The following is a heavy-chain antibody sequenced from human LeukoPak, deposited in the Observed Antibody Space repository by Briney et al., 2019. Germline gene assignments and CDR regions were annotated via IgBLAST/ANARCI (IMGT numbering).Heavy chain of an antibody. CDR3: ARDLHYDFWSGYYFGEGGAWFDP. Sequence: GGPLRLSCAASGFTFSSYWMSWVRQAPGKGLEWVANIKQDGSEKYYVDSVKGRFTISRDNAKNSLYLQMNSLRAEDTAVYYCARDLHYDFWSGYYFGEGGAWFDPWGQGTLVTVSS. V-gene: IGHV3-7*01. D-gene: IGHD3-3*01. J-gene: IGHJ5*02. CDR2: IKQDGSEK. CDR1: GFTFSSYW.